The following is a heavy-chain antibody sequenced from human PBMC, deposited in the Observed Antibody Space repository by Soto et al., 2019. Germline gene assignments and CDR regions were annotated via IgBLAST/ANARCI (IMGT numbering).Heavy chain of an antibody. Sequence: GGSLRLSCAASGFTFSSYAMSWVRQAPGKGLEWVSAISGSGGSTYYADSVKGRFTISRDNSKNTLYLQMNSLRAEDTAVYYCAKADSGYDKSWGDAFDIWGQGTMVTVSS. CDR2: ISGSGGST. J-gene: IGHJ3*02. D-gene: IGHD5-12*01. CDR3: AKADSGYDKSWGDAFDI. V-gene: IGHV3-23*01. CDR1: GFTFSSYA.